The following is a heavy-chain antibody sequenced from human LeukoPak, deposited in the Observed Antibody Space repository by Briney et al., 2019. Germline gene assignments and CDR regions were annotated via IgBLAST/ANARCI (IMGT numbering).Heavy chain of an antibody. V-gene: IGHV3-11*04. D-gene: IGHD3-22*01. J-gene: IGHJ4*02. Sequence: PGGSLRLSCAASGFTFSDYYMSWIRQAPGNGLEWVSYVSSSGSTIYYADSVKGRFTISRDNAKNSLYLQMNSLRAEDTAVYYCARDLGDYYDSSGYYPLDYWGQGTLVTVSS. CDR1: GFTFSDYY. CDR3: ARDLGDYYDSSGYYPLDY. CDR2: VSSSGSTI.